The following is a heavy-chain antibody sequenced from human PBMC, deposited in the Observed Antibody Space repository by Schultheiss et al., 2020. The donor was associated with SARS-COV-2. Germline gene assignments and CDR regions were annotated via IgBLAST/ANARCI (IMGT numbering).Heavy chain of an antibody. D-gene: IGHD3-22*01. CDR1: GFTFSDYY. CDR2: ISSSGSTI. CDR3: AKDVYYDSSGHFDY. J-gene: IGHJ4*02. Sequence: GESLKISCAASGFTFSDYYMSWIRQAPGKGLEWVSYISSSGSTIYYADSVKGRFTISRDNAKNSLYLQMNSLRAEDTAVYYCAKDVYYDSSGHFDYWGQGTLVTVSS. V-gene: IGHV3-11*01.